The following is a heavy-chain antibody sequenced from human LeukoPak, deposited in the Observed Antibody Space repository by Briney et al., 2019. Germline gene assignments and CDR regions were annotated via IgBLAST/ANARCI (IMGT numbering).Heavy chain of an antibody. D-gene: IGHD2-2*01. V-gene: IGHV3-23*01. CDR1: GFTFSSYA. J-gene: IGHJ4*02. CDR3: AKDSDIVVVPAPTYDH. CDR2: LSGGGGGT. Sequence: GGSLRLSCAASGFTFSSYAMGWVRQAPGKGLEWVSALSGGGGGTYYADSVKGRFTISRDNSKNTLYLQMNSLRAEDTAVYYCAKDSDIVVVPAPTYDHWGQGTLVIVSS.